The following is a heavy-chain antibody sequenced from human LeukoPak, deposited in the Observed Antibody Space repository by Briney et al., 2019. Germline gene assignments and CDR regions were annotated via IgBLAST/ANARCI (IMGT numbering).Heavy chain of an antibody. V-gene: IGHV4-34*01. CDR2: INHSGST. Sequence: PSETLSLTCAVYGGSLSGYYWSWIRQPPGKGLEWIGEINHSGSTNYNPSLKSRVTISVDTSKNQFSLKLSSVTAADTAVYYCARHSSGWYRSYWGQGTLVTVSS. D-gene: IGHD6-19*01. CDR1: GGSLSGYY. CDR3: ARHSSGWYRSY. J-gene: IGHJ4*02.